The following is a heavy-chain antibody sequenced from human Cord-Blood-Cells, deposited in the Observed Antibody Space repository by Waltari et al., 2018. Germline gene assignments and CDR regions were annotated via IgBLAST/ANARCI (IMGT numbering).Heavy chain of an antibody. Sequence: QVQLQQWGAGLLKPSETLSLTCAVYGGSFSGYYWLLIRQPPGKGLEWIGEINHSGSTNYNPSLKSRVTISVDTSKNQFSLKLSSVTAADTAVYYCARDHSGYDFGLDYWGQGTLVTVSS. CDR3: ARDHSGYDFGLDY. D-gene: IGHD5-12*01. V-gene: IGHV4-34*01. CDR2: INHSGST. J-gene: IGHJ4*02. CDR1: GGSFSGYY.